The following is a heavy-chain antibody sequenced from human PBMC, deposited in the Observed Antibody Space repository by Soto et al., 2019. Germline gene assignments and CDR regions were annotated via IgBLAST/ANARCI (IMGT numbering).Heavy chain of an antibody. D-gene: IGHD2-15*01. Sequence: GASVKVSCKASGYTFTSYGISWVRQAPGQGLEWMGWISAYNGNTNYAQKLQGRVTMTTDTSTSTAYMELRSLRSDDTAVYYCARAHHDYCGGGSCYALPFGYYMDVWGKGTTVTVS. V-gene: IGHV1-18*01. CDR1: GYTFTSYG. CDR2: ISAYNGNT. J-gene: IGHJ6*03. CDR3: ARAHHDYCGGGSCYALPFGYYMDV.